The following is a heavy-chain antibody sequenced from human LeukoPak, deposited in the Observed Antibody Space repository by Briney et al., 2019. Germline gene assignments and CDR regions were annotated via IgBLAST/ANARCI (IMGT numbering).Heavy chain of an antibody. CDR3: ARVGGIDFWSGYFYYYYYMDV. J-gene: IGHJ6*03. CDR1: GVSISSHY. D-gene: IGHD3-3*01. CDR2: IYYSGST. V-gene: IGHV4-59*11. Sequence: SETLSLTCTVSGVSISSHYWSWIRQPPGKGLEWIGYIYYSGSTNYNPSLKSRVTISVDTSKNQFSLKLSSVTAADTAVYYCARVGGIDFWSGYFYYYYYMDVWGKGTTVTVSS.